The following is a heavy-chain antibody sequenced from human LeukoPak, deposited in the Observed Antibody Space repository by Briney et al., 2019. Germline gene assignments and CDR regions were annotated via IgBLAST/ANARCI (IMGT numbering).Heavy chain of an antibody. CDR2: ISGGGHST. V-gene: IGHV3-23*01. D-gene: IGHD1-1*01. CDR1: GFIFNYYA. Sequence: QTGGSLRFSCAASGFIFNYYAMNWVRQAPGKGLEWVSAISGGGHSTYYADSVKGRFTISRDNSKNTLYLQMNSLRAEDTAVYFCAKGLEPGAFDIWGQGTRVTVSS. J-gene: IGHJ3*02. CDR3: AKGLEPGAFDI.